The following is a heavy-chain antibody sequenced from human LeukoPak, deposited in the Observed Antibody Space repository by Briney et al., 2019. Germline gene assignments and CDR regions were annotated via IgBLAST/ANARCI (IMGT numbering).Heavy chain of an antibody. CDR1: VGTFSSYA. J-gene: IGHJ6*03. V-gene: IGHV1-69*05. CDR2: IIPIFGTA. CDR3: ARGRAARRRYYMDV. Sequence: ASEKVSCKASVGTFSSYALSWVRQAPGQALEWMGGIIPIFGTANYAQKFQGRVTITTDESTSTAYMELSSLRSEDTAVYYCARGRAARRRYYMDVWGKGTTVTVSS. D-gene: IGHD6-6*01.